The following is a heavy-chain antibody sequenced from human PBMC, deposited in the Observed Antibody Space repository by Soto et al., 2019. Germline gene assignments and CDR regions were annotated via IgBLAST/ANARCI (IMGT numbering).Heavy chain of an antibody. CDR1: GFIFSNFG. CDR3: GRDNYRAPVDP. V-gene: IGHV3-33*01. D-gene: IGHD3-10*01. Sequence: QVQLVESGGGVVQPGRSLRLSCTGSGFIFSNFGIHWVRQAPGKGLEWVAVIWYDGSNKYYADSVKGRFTVARDNSKNTVYLEMNSLRVEDTAVYYCGRDNYRAPVDPWGQGTLVTASS. J-gene: IGHJ5*02. CDR2: IWYDGSNK.